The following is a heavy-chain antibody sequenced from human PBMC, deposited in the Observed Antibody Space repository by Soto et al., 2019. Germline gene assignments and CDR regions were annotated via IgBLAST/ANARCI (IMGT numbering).Heavy chain of an antibody. CDR2: INAGNGNT. CDR3: ARETITMVRGVHTIPPLGY. J-gene: IGHJ4*02. V-gene: IGHV1-3*01. Sequence: ASVKVSCKASGYTFTSYAMHWVRQAPGQRLEWMGWINAGNGNTKYSQKFQGRVTITRDTSASTAYMELSSLRSEDTAVYYCARETITMVRGVHTIPPLGYWGQGTLVTVSS. D-gene: IGHD3-10*01. CDR1: GYTFTSYA.